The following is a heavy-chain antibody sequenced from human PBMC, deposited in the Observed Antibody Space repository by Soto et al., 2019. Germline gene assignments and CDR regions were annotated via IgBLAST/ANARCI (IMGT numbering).Heavy chain of an antibody. D-gene: IGHD6-13*01. J-gene: IGHJ4*02. CDR3: ARDSGAKLSSS. CDR1: GGTFSSYR. V-gene: IGHV1-69*01. Sequence: QVQLVQSGAEMRRPGSSVKVSCKASGGTFSSYRINWVRQAPGQGLEWVGGIVPIYRTADYAQKFQGRVTITADESARTAYMELRGLKSQDTAGYYCARDSGAKLSSSWGQGTLVTVSS. CDR2: IVPIYRTA.